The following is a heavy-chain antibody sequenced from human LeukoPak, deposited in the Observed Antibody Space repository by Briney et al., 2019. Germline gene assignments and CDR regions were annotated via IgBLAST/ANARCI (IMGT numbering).Heavy chain of an antibody. D-gene: IGHD3-3*01. CDR1: GYTFTSYD. CDR3: ARVSIGDFWSGYFFGYYGMDV. Sequence: ASVKVSCKASGYTFTSYDINWVRQATGQGLEWMGWMNPNSGNTGDAQKFQGRVTMTRNTSISTAYMELSSLRSEDTAVYYCARVSIGDFWSGYFFGYYGMDVWGQGTTVTVSS. V-gene: IGHV1-8*01. J-gene: IGHJ6*02. CDR2: MNPNSGNT.